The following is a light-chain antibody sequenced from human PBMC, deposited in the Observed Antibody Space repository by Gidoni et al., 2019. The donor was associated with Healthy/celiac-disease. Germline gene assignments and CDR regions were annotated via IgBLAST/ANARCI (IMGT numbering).Light chain of an antibody. Sequence: ELVLTQSPVNLSLSPGERATLSCRASQSVSSSYLAWYQQKPVQAPRLLIYDAPNRATGIPNRSSGSGSRTDFTLTISRLEPEDVAVYYCQQYGSSVLTFGGGTKVEIK. CDR1: QSVSSSY. J-gene: IGKJ4*01. CDR2: DAP. CDR3: QQYGSSVLT. V-gene: IGKV3-20*01.